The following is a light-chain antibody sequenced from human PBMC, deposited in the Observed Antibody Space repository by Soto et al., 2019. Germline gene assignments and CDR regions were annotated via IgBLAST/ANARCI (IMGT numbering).Light chain of an antibody. CDR2: KAS. CDR1: QTISSW. J-gene: IGKJ1*01. CDR3: QHYNSYSEA. V-gene: IGKV1-5*03. Sequence: DIQMTQSPSTLSGSVGDRVTITCRASQTISSWLAWYQQKPGKAPKLLIYKASTLKSGVPSRFSGSRSGTEFCLTISSLQPDDFATYYCQHYNSYSEAFGQGTKVELK.